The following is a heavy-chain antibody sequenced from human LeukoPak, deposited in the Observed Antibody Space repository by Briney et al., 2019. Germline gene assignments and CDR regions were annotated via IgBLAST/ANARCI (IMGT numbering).Heavy chain of an antibody. CDR2: ISGSGRNT. J-gene: IGHJ4*02. CDR1: GFTFSTYG. Sequence: GGSLRLSCAASGFTFSTYGMNWVRQAPGKGLEWVSSISGSGRNTYYADSVRGRFTISRDNLRNTLYLQMNSLRAEDTAVYYCARGLSGYASSLGYWGQGTLVTVSA. D-gene: IGHD6-6*01. V-gene: IGHV3-21*01. CDR3: ARGLSGYASSLGY.